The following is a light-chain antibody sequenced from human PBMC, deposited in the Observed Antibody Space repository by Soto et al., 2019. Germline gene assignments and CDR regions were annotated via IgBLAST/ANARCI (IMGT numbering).Light chain of an antibody. CDR2: GAS. Sequence: EIVMTQSPATLSVSPGERATLSCRASQSVSSNLAWYQQKPGQAPRLLIYGASTRATGIPARFSGSGSGTECTLTINSLQSEHLAVYYCQPYGTSHPMYPFGQGTKLEIK. CDR3: QPYGTSHPMYP. J-gene: IGKJ2*01. CDR1: QSVSSN. V-gene: IGKV3-15*01.